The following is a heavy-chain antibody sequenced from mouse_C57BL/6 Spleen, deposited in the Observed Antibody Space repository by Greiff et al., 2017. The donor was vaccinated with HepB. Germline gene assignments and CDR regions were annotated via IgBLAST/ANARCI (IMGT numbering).Heavy chain of an antibody. D-gene: IGHD1-1*01. CDR3: ATYYYGSSYGAMDY. V-gene: IGHV1-80*01. CDR2: IYPGDGDT. Sequence: VQLVESGAELVKPGASVKISCKASGYAFSSYWMNWVKQRPGKGLEWIGQIYPGDGDTNYNGKFKGKATLTADKSSSTAYMQLSSLTSEDSAVYFCATYYYGSSYGAMDYWGQGTSVTVSS. J-gene: IGHJ4*01. CDR1: GYAFSSYW.